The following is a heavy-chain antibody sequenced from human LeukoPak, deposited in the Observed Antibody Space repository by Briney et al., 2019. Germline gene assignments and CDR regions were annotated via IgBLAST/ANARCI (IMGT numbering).Heavy chain of an antibody. Sequence: QSGGSLRLSCAASGFTFSGYSMNWVRQAPGKGLEWVSYISSSSSTIYYADSVKGRFTISRDNAKNSLYLQMNSLRAEDTAVYYCARKGLRRYYYYYGMDVWGQGTTVTVSS. CDR1: GFTFSGYS. CDR3: ARKGLRRYYYYYGMDV. D-gene: IGHD5-12*01. J-gene: IGHJ6*02. V-gene: IGHV3-48*01. CDR2: ISSSSSTI.